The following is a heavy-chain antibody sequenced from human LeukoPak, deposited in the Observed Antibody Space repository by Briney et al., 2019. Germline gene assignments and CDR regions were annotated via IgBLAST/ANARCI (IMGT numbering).Heavy chain of an antibody. CDR2: INPQSGDT. J-gene: IGHJ6*03. CDR3: ARSAEHCNNGVCFTDYYMDV. CDR1: GYTFRGSY. Sequence: ASVKVSCKASGYTFRGSYIHWVRQAPGQGLELMGRINPQSGDTNYAQNFQGRVTMTRDTSITTAYMELSSLTSADTAVYFCARSAEHCNNGVCFTDYYMDVWGKGTTVTVSS. V-gene: IGHV1-2*06. D-gene: IGHD2-8*01.